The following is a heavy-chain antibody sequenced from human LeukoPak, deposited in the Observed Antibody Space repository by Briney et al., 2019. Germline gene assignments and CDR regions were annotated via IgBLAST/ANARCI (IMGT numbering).Heavy chain of an antibody. V-gene: IGHV3-33*01. CDR3: AREVVDTAMVTCGLDY. CDR2: IWYVGSNK. Sequence: GSLRLSCAASGFTFSSYGMHWVRQAPGKGLEWVAVIWYVGSNKYYADSVKGRFTISRDNSKNTLYLQMNSLRAEDTAVYYCAREVVDTAMVTCGLDYWGQGTLVTVSS. CDR1: GFTFSSYG. J-gene: IGHJ4*02. D-gene: IGHD5-18*01.